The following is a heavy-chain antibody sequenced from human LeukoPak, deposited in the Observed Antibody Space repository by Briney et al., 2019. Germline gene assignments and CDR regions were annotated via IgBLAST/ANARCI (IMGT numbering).Heavy chain of an antibody. V-gene: IGHV3-30*18. J-gene: IGHJ6*02. CDR1: GFTFSNYW. Sequence: GGSLRLSCAASGFTFSNYWMSWVRQAPGKGLEWVAVISYDGSNKYYADSVKGRFTISRDNSKNTLYLQMNSLRAEDTAVYYCAKDLASSGWYRDYYGMDVWGQGTTVTVSS. CDR2: ISYDGSNK. D-gene: IGHD6-19*01. CDR3: AKDLASSGWYRDYYGMDV.